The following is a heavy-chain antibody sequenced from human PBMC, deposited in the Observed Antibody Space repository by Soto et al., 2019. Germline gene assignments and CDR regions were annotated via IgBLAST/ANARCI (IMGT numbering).Heavy chain of an antibody. CDR1: GYTFTSYD. V-gene: IGHV1-8*01. D-gene: IGHD4-17*01. CDR3: ARSFPAHYGVLDYYYYGMDV. J-gene: IGHJ6*02. CDR2: MNPNSGNT. Sequence: HVQLVQSGAEVKKPGASVKVSGKASGYTFTSYDINWVRQATGQGLEWMGWMNPNSGNTGYAQKFQGRVTMTRHTSINTASMELSRLRSEDTAVYYCARSFPAHYGVLDYYYYGMDVWGQGTTVTVSS.